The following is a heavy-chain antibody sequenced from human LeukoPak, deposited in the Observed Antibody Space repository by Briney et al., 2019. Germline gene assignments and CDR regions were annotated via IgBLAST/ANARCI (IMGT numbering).Heavy chain of an antibody. CDR3: ARGPIVVVPAAEIYYYYYYMDV. CDR2: IISDGSST. CDR1: GFTFSSYW. Sequence: GGSLRLSCAASGFTFSSYWMHWVRQAPGKGLVWVSRIISDGSSTNYADSVKGRFTISRDNAKNTLYLQMNSLRAEDTAVYYCARGPIVVVPAAEIYYYYYYMDVWGKGTTVTVSS. D-gene: IGHD2-2*01. V-gene: IGHV3-74*01. J-gene: IGHJ6*03.